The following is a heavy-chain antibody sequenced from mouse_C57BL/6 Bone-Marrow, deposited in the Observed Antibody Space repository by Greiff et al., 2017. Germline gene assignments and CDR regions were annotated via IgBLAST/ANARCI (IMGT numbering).Heavy chain of an antibody. CDR2: INPNNGGT. Sequence: VQLKQSGPELVKPGASVKISCKASGYTFTDYYMNWVKQSHGKSLEWIGDINPNNGGTSYNQKFKGKATLTVDKSSSTAYMELRSLTSEDSAVYYCAREGYYYTWFAYWGQGALVTVSA. CDR1: GYTFTDYY. V-gene: IGHV1-26*01. D-gene: IGHD2-12*01. CDR3: AREGYYYTWFAY. J-gene: IGHJ3*01.